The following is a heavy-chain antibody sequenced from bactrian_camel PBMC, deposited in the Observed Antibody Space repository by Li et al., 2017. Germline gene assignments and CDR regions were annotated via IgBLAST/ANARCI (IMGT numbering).Heavy chain of an antibody. CDR1: GDVDSGYC. Sequence: VQLVESGGGSVQTGGSLKLSCLASGDVDSGYCMGWFRQVPGQEREGVAALTDDGKPTYADSVKGRFTISRDNAKNTVSLQMNSLKPEDTAVYYCVRSGGYWSLGYWGQGTQVTVS. V-gene: IGHV3S53*01. CDR3: VRSGGYWSLGY. CDR2: LTDDGKP. J-gene: IGHJ4*01. D-gene: IGHD2*01.